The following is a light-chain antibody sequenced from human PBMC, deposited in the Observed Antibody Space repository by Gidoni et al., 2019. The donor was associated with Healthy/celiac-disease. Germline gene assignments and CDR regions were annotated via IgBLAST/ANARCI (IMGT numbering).Light chain of an antibody. V-gene: IGKV1-9*01. CDR1: QGISSY. Sequence: DIQLTQSPSFLSASVGDRVTRTCSASQGISSYLAWYQQKPEKAPKLLIYAASTLQSGVPSRFSGSGSGKEFTLTISSLQPEDFANYYYQQLNSYMWTFGQGTKVEIK. CDR2: AAS. CDR3: QQLNSYMWT. J-gene: IGKJ1*01.